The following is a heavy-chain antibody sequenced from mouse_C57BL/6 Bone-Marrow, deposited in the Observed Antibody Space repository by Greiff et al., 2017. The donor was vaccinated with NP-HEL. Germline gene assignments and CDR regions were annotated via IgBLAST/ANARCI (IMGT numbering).Heavy chain of an antibody. CDR3: ARHEALVASNAMGY. D-gene: IGHD1-1*01. CDR2: FYPGSGSI. J-gene: IGHJ4*01. V-gene: IGHV1-62-2*01. Sequence: VQLQQSGAELVKPGASVKLSCKASGYTFTEYTIHWVKQRSGQGLVWIGWFYPGSGSIKYNEKFKDKGTLTADKSYSTVYMEPSNLQSEGVAVYFCARHEALVASNAMGYWGQGTSVTVSS. CDR1: GYTFTEYT.